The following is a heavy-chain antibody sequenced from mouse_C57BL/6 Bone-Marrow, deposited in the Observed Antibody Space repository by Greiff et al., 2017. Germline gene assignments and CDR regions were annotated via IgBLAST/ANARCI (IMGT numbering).Heavy chain of an antibody. Sequence: QVQLQQSGAELVKPGASVKMSCKASGYTFTTYPIEWMKQNHGKSLEWIGNFHPYNDDTKYNEKFKGKATLTVEKSSSTVYLELSRLTSDDSAVYYCAIDGYYRGYYAMDYWGQGTSVTVSS. CDR2: FHPYNDDT. CDR3: AIDGYYRGYYAMDY. J-gene: IGHJ4*01. D-gene: IGHD2-3*01. V-gene: IGHV1-47*01. CDR1: GYTFTTYP.